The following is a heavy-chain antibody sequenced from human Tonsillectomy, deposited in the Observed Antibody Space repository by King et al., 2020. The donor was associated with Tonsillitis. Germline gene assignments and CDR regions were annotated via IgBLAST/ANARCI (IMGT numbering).Heavy chain of an antibody. CDR1: GGSFSGYY. Sequence: VQLQQWGAGLLKPSETLSLTCAVYGGSFSGYYWSWIRQPPGKGLEWIGEINHSGSTNYNPSLKSRVTVSVDTSKNQFSLKLSSVTAADTAVYYCARGQGSSSCFYYYYGMDVWGQGTTVTVSS. J-gene: IGHJ6*02. D-gene: IGHD6-13*01. CDR3: ARGQGSSSCFYYYYGMDV. V-gene: IGHV4-34*01. CDR2: INHSGST.